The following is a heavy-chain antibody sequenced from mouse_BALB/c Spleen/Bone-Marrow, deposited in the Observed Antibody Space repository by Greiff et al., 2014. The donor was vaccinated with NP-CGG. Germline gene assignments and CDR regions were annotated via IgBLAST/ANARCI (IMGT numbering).Heavy chain of an antibody. CDR2: INPSSGYT. J-gene: IGHJ4*01. V-gene: IGHV1-4*02. Sequence: QVQLQQSAAELARPGASVKMSCKTSGYTFTYYTMHWVKQRPGQGLEWIGYINPSSGYTDYNQKFKDKTTLTTDKSSSTAYLQLSSLTSEDSAAYYCVRENYGYDGDAMDYWGQGTSVTVSS. CDR1: GYTFTYYT. CDR3: VRENYGYDGDAMDY. D-gene: IGHD2-2*01.